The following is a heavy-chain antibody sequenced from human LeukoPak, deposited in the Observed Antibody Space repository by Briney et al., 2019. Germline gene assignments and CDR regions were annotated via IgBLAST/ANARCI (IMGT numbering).Heavy chain of an antibody. D-gene: IGHD4-11*01. J-gene: IGHJ6*02. V-gene: IGHV4-34*01. Sequence: SETLSLTCAVYGGSFSGDYWSWIRQPPGKGLEWIGEINLSGSTNSNPSLTRRVTISVDTSTKQFSLKLSSVTAADTAVYYCARAPWTTVGGVYYYYGMDVWGQGTTVTVSS. CDR1: GGSFSGDY. CDR3: ARAPWTTVGGVYYYYGMDV. CDR2: INLSGST.